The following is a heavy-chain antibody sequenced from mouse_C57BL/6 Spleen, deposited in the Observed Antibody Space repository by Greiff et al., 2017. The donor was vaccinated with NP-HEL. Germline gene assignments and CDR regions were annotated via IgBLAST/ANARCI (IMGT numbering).Heavy chain of an antibody. CDR3: ARYPYSNYWYFDV. V-gene: IGHV1-26*01. CDR1: GYTFTDYY. J-gene: IGHJ1*03. D-gene: IGHD2-5*01. Sequence: EVQLQQSGPELVKPGASVKISCKASGYTFTDYYMNWVKQSHGKSLEWIGDINPNNGGTSYNQKFKGKATLTVDKSSSTAYMELRSLTSEDSAVYYCARYPYSNYWYFDVWGTGTTVTVSS. CDR2: INPNNGGT.